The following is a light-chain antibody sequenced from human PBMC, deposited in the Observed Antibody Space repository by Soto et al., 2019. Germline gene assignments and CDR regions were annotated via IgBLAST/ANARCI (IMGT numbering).Light chain of an antibody. CDR1: QGISKY. CDR3: QQYDSYPRT. Sequence: DIQMTQSPSSLSASVGDRVTITCRASQGISKYVAWFQQIPGKAPKSLIYATSRVQSEVPSKFSGSGSGTDFNLTISSLQPEDFATYYCQQYDSYPRTFGQGTRLEMK. J-gene: IGKJ2*01. CDR2: ATS. V-gene: IGKV1-16*02.